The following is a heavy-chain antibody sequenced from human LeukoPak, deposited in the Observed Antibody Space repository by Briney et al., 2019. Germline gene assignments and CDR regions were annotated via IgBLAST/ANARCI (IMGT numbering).Heavy chain of an antibody. D-gene: IGHD3-22*01. J-gene: IGHJ4*02. V-gene: IGHV3-11*04. CDR1: GLRFSDYY. Sequence: PGGSLRLSCAASGLRFSDYYVSWIRQAPGKGLQWVSYISSGGDIMHYADSVKGRFTSSRDNAKNSLYLQMNSLRAEDTALYYCASSRYDSSGYYGIIGYWGQGTLVTVSS. CDR2: ISSGGDIM. CDR3: ASSRYDSSGYYGIIGY.